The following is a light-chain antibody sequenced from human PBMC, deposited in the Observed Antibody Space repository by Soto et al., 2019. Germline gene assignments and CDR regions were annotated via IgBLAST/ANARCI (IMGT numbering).Light chain of an antibody. J-gene: IGLJ1*01. CDR2: EGS. Sequence: QSVLTQPASVSGSPGQSITISCTGTSSDVGTYNLVSWYQQHPGKAPKLMIYEGSKRPSGVSNRFSGSKSGNTASLTISGLQAEDEADYYCCSFTYSSTYVFGTGTKLTVL. CDR3: CSFTYSSTYV. V-gene: IGLV2-23*01. CDR1: SSDVGTYNL.